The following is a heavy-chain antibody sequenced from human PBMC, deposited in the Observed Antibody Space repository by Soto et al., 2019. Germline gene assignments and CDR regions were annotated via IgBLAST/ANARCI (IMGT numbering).Heavy chain of an antibody. J-gene: IGHJ6*02. CDR1: GYSVTSSDYY. D-gene: IGHD2-15*01. CDR2: MFYSGLT. V-gene: IGHV4-39*01. CDR3: APLSVSLSGPYGIHV. Sequence: ASETLSLTCSVSGYSVTSSDYYWAWIRQPPGKGLEWIGSMFYSGLTYYNPSLKSRVTLSVDTSKNQFSVRLNSVTAADTAVYYCAPLSVSLSGPYGIHVWGQGTTVTVSS.